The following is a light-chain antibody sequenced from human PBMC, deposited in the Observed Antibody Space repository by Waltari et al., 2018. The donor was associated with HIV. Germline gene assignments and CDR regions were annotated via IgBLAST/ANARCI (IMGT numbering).Light chain of an antibody. CDR1: SNDVGAYDY. Sequence: QSALTQPPSASGSPGQSVTISCTGTSNDVGAYDYVSWYQQHPGRAPKLLIYEVTKRPSGVPDRFSGSKSGNTASLTVSELQAEDDGHYYCTSYVDNYHVFFGGGTKLTVL. CDR2: EVT. CDR3: TSYVDNYHVF. J-gene: IGLJ2*01. V-gene: IGLV2-8*01.